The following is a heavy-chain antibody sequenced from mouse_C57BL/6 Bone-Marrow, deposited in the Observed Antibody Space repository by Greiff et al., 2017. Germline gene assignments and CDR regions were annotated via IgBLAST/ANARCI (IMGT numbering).Heavy chain of an antibody. V-gene: IGHV1-81*01. Sequence: VQLVESGAELARPGASVKLSCKASGYTFTSYGISWVKQRTGQGLEWIGEIYPRSGNTYYNEKFKGKATLPADKSSSTAYMDLRSLTSDAAAVYFCALFYYGYDCAYWGQGTLVTVSA. D-gene: IGHD2-2*01. CDR2: IYPRSGNT. CDR1: GYTFTSYG. CDR3: ALFYYGYDCAY. J-gene: IGHJ3*01.